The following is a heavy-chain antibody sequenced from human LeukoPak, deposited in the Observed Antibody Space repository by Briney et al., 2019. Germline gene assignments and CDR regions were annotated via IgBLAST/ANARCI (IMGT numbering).Heavy chain of an antibody. V-gene: IGHV4-34*01. J-gene: IGHJ6*02. CDR1: GGSFSGYY. D-gene: IGHD2-15*01. Sequence: SETLSLTCAVYGGSFSGYYWSWIRQPPGKGLEWIGEINHSGSTNYNLSLKSRVTISVDTSKNQFSLKLSSVTAADTAVYYCARGRRWHYYYGMDVWGQGTTVTVSS. CDR2: INHSGST. CDR3: ARGRRWHYYYGMDV.